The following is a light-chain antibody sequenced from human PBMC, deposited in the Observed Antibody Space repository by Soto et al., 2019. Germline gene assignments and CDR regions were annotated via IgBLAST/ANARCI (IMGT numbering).Light chain of an antibody. J-gene: IGKJ1*01. Sequence: EVVMTQSPATLSVSPGERATLSCRASPSVSGSNLAWYQQKPGQAPRLLMYGASTRATGIPARFSGSGSGTEFTLTISSLQSADFAVYFCQQYNNWARTFGQGTKVDIK. CDR2: GAS. CDR1: PSVSGSN. V-gene: IGKV3-15*01. CDR3: QQYNNWART.